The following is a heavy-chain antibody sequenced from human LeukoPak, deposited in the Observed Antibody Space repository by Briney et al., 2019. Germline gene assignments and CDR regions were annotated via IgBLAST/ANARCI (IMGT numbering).Heavy chain of an antibody. J-gene: IGHJ4*02. CDR3: AKGKGGSIMIAFGGVIASDY. Sequence: GGSLRLSCAASGFTFSSHAMSWVRQAPGRGLEWVSTISSSGGSTNYADSVKGRFTISRDNSKNTLYLRMNSLRAEDTAVYYCAKGKGGSIMIAFGGVIASDYWGQGTLVTVSS. V-gene: IGHV3-23*01. CDR1: GFTFSSHA. CDR2: ISSSGGST. D-gene: IGHD3-16*02.